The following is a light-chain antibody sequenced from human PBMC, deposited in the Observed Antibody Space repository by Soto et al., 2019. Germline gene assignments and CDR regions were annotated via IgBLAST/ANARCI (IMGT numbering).Light chain of an antibody. CDR1: SSDIGGYDH. J-gene: IGLJ3*02. CDR3: SSFAGPVWV. CDR2: EVT. Sequence: QSALTQTPSASGSPGQSVTISCTGTSSDIGGYDHVSWYQQRPGKAPKVMIYEVTKRPSGVPDRFSGSKAGNTASLTVFGLQAEDEADYYCSSFAGPVWVFGGGTKLTVL. V-gene: IGLV2-8*01.